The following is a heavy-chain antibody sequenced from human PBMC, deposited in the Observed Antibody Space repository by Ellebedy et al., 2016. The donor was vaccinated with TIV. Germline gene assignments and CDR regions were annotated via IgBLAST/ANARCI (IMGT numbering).Heavy chain of an antibody. CDR2: INHSGNT. D-gene: IGHD1-1*01. V-gene: IGHV4-34*01. Sequence: MPSETLSLTCAVYGGSFSGYYWSWIRQPPGKGLEWIGEINHSGNTNYNPSLKSRVTVSVDTSKNQFSLKLSSVTAADTAVYYCARATGTPVDYWGQGTLVTVSS. CDR1: GGSFSGYY. J-gene: IGHJ4*02. CDR3: ARATGTPVDY.